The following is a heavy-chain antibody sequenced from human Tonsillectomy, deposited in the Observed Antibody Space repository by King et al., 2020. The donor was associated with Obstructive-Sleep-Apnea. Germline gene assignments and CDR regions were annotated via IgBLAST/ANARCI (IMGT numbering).Heavy chain of an antibody. CDR2: ISYDGSNK. V-gene: IGHV3-30*04. J-gene: IGHJ4*02. CDR3: ARNYDFWSGYYQLPCY. D-gene: IGHD3-3*01. CDR1: GFTFSTYV. Sequence: VQLVESGGGVVQPGRSLRLSCAASGFTFSTYVMHWVRQAPGKGLEWVAVISYDGSNKYYADSVKGRFTISRENSKNTLYLQLNSLRAEDTAVYYCARNYDFWSGYYQLPCYWGQGTLVTVSS.